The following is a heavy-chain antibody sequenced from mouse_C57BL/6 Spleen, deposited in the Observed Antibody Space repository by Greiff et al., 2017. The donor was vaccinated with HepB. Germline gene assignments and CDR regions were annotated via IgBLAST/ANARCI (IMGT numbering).Heavy chain of an antibody. Sequence: QVQLQQPGAELVKPGASVKLSCKASGYTFTSYWMHWVKQRPGQGLEWIGMIHPNSGSTNYNEKFKSKATLTVDKSSSTAYMQLSSLTSEDSAVYYCATDGYYLRFAYWGQGTLVTVSA. CDR2: IHPNSGST. J-gene: IGHJ3*01. CDR3: ATDGYYLRFAY. D-gene: IGHD2-3*01. V-gene: IGHV1-64*01. CDR1: GYTFTSYW.